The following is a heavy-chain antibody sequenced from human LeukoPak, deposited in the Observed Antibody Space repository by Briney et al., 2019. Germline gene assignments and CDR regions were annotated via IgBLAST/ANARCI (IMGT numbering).Heavy chain of an antibody. Sequence: SETLSLTCTVYGVPIRSSSYYWGWIRQPPGKGLEWSGNSYYSGSTYYSPSLKSRVTISVDTSKNQFSLKLSSATATDTAVYFCARTMDSGSYYTFDIWGQGTMVTVSS. V-gene: IGHV4-39*01. CDR2: SYYSGST. D-gene: IGHD1-26*01. J-gene: IGHJ3*02. CDR3: ARTMDSGSYYTFDI. CDR1: GVPIRSSSYY.